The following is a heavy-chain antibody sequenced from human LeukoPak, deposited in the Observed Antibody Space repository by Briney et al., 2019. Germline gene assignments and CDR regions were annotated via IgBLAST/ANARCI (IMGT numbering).Heavy chain of an antibody. J-gene: IGHJ5*01. CDR2: ISGSGSTV. CDR1: GFTFSDYY. D-gene: IGHD4-23*01. CDR3: ARDRGNSDPGDWFDS. Sequence: PGGPLRLSCAASGFTFSDYYMSWIRQAPGKGLEWVSYISGSGSTVYYAASVRGRFTISRDNAKNSLFLQMNSLRAEDTAVYYCARDRGNSDPGDWFDSWGQGTLVTVSS. V-gene: IGHV3-11*01.